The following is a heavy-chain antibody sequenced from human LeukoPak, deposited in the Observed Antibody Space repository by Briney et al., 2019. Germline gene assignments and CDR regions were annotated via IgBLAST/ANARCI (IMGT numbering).Heavy chain of an antibody. CDR3: ARDGYDFWSGS. CDR1: GYTFTNFD. CDR2: IIPIFGTA. Sequence: VASVKVSCKASGYTFTNFDISWVRQAPGQGLEWMGGIIPIFGTANYAQKFQGRVTITADESTSTAYMELSSLRSEDTAVYYCARDGYDFWSGSWGQGTLVTVSS. D-gene: IGHD3-3*01. V-gene: IGHV1-69*13. J-gene: IGHJ5*02.